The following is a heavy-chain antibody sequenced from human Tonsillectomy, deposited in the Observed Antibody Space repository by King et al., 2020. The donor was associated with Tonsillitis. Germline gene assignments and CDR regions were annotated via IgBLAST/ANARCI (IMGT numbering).Heavy chain of an antibody. D-gene: IGHD3-3*01. CDR2: IYPGDSDT. CDR1: GYSFSNYW. V-gene: IGHV5-51*01. CDR3: ARSLTIFGTADF. Sequence: VQLVQSGAEVKKPGESLKISCSGSGYSFSNYWIAWVRQMSGKVLEWMGIIYPGDSDTTYTPSFQGQVIISADKSISTAYLQWSRLQASDTAIYYCARSLTIFGTADFWGQGTVVTVSS. J-gene: IGHJ4*02.